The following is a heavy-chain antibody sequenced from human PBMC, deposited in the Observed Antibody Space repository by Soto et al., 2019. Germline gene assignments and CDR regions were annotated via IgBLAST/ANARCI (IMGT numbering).Heavy chain of an antibody. J-gene: IGHJ4*02. CDR1: GFRFTSFG. V-gene: IGHV3-48*04. Sequence: DVVLVNSGGGFVRPGESLRLSCGASGFRFTSFGMNWVRQGPGKGLEWLSYISGLSATTYYADSVRGRFTVSRDNDMNLVFLQLNNLRGDDTAVYYCTRGGAVRPDYWGQGSRVVVSS. CDR2: ISGLSATT. CDR3: TRGGAVRPDY.